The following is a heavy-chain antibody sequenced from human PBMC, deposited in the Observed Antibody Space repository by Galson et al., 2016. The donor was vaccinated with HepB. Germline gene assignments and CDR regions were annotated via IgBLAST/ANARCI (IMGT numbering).Heavy chain of an antibody. Sequence: SLRLSCAASGFIFSDYGMHWVRQAPGKGLEWVAVIWSDGSNKFYSDSVKGRFTISRDNSENTLYLQMKRLRAEDTALYYCARASGPFDMWGQGTMVTVSS. CDR3: ARASGPFDM. CDR2: IWSDGSNK. J-gene: IGHJ3*02. V-gene: IGHV3-33*01. D-gene: IGHD7-27*01. CDR1: GFIFSDYG.